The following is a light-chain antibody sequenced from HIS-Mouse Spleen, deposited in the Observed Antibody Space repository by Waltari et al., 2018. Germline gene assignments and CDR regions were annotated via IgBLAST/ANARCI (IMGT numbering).Light chain of an antibody. Sequence: QSALTQPASVSGSPGQSITISCTGTSSDVGGYNYVPWYQQHPGKGPKLMIYEVSNRPSGVSNRFSGSKSGNTASLTISGLQAEDEADYYCSSYTSSSTFYVFGTGTKVTVL. CDR3: SSYTSSSTFYV. CDR1: SSDVGGYNY. J-gene: IGLJ1*01. V-gene: IGLV2-14*01. CDR2: EVS.